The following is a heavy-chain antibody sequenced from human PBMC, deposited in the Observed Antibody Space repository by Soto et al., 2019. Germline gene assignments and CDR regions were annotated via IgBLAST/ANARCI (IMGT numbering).Heavy chain of an antibody. CDR2: IYWNDDK. V-gene: IGHV2-5*01. D-gene: IGHD6-13*01. CDR3: AHSEAVAAAGPPYYFDY. Sequence: SGPTLVNPTQTLTLTCTFSGFSLSTSGVGVGWIRQPPGKALEWLALIYWNDDKRYSPSLKSRLTITKDTSKNQVVLTMTNMDPVDTATYYCAHSEAVAAAGPPYYFDYWGQGTLVTSPQ. CDR1: GFSLSTSGVG. J-gene: IGHJ4*02.